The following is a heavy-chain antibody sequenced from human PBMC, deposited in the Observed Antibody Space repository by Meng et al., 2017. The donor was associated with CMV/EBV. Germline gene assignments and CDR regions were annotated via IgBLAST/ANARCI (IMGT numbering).Heavy chain of an antibody. CDR3: AREDRGVSDWFDP. CDR1: GYTFTGYY. Sequence: ASVKVSCKASGYTFTGYYMHWVRQAPGQGLEWMGWINPNSGGTNYAQKFQGRVTMTRDTSISTAYMELSRLRSDDTAVYYCAREDRGVSDWFDPWDQGTLVTVSS. CDR2: INPNSGGT. V-gene: IGHV1-2*02. J-gene: IGHJ5*02. D-gene: IGHD3-10*01.